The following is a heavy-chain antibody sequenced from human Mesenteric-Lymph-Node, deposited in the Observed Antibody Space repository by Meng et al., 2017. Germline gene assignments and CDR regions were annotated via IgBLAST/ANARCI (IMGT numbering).Heavy chain of an antibody. V-gene: IGHV1-46*01. CDR3: ARNLVGGHDYFDY. CDR1: GYTFTSYY. J-gene: IGHJ4*02. Sequence: QVPLSQSGAEVKKPGAAVKVSCKASGYTFTSYYMHWVRQAPGQEIEWRGIINPSGGSTSYAQKFQGRVTMTRDTSTSTVYMELSSLRSEDTAVYYCARNLVGGHDYFDYWGQGTLVTVSS. CDR2: INPSGGST.